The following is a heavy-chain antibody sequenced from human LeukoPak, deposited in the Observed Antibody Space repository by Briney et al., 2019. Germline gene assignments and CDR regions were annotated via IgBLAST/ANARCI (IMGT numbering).Heavy chain of an antibody. Sequence: ASVKVSCKASGYTFADYYMHWVRQAPGQGLEWMGWINPKSGGTNFAQKFQGRVTMTRATSISTAYMELSRLRYDDTAVYYCARDLGYSYARNDYWGRGTLVTVSS. J-gene: IGHJ4*02. D-gene: IGHD5-18*01. CDR2: INPKSGGT. CDR3: ARDLGYSYARNDY. V-gene: IGHV1-2*02. CDR1: GYTFADYY.